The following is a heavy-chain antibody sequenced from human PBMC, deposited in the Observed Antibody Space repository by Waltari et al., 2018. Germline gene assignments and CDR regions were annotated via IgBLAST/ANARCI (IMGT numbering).Heavy chain of an antibody. CDR3: ARSGCSGGSCLYFDY. Sequence: QVQLVQSGDEVKKPGSSVKVSCKASGGTFSSYAISWVRPAPGQGLEWMGGIIPNFGTANYAQKFQGRVTITADESTSTAYMELSSLRSEDTAVYYCARSGCSGGSCLYFDYWGQGTLVTVSS. CDR2: IIPNFGTA. CDR1: GGTFSSYA. D-gene: IGHD2-15*01. V-gene: IGHV1-69*13. J-gene: IGHJ4*02.